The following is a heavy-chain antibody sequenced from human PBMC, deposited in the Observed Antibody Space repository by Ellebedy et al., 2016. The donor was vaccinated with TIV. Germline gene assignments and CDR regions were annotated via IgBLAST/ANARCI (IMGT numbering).Heavy chain of an antibody. V-gene: IGHV3-7*03. Sequence: GGSLRLSXAASGFTLSSYWMSWVRQAPGKGLEWVANIKQDGSEKYYVDSVKGRFTISRDNAKNSLYLQMNSLRAEDTAVYYCARLQMTTTFNWFDPWGQGTLVTVSS. CDR1: GFTLSSYW. CDR2: IKQDGSEK. D-gene: IGHD4-17*01. CDR3: ARLQMTTTFNWFDP. J-gene: IGHJ5*02.